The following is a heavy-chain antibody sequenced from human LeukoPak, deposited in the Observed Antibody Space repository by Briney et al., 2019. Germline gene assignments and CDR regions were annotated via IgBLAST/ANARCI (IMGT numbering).Heavy chain of an antibody. V-gene: IGHV3-30*02. D-gene: IGHD1-26*01. CDR3: LVTKKGGPFYT. CDR1: GFTFSSYG. J-gene: IGHJ3*02. Sequence: PGGSLRLSRAASGFTFSSYGMHWVRQAPGKGLVWVAFIRYDGSNKYYADSVKGRFTISRDNSKKTMNLHMNSMRAVDTAGYYCLVTKKGGPFYTWGQGTMCTVSS. CDR2: IRYDGSNK.